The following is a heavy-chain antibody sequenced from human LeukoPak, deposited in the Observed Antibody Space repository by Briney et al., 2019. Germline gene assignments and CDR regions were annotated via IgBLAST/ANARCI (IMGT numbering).Heavy chain of an antibody. CDR2: IYYSGSA. CDR1: GGSISSAVFY. J-gene: IGHJ4*02. Sequence: PSETLSLTCAVSGGSISSAVFYCSWIRQHPGKGLEWIGFIYYSGSAYYNPSLKSRVSISIDTSKNQFSLTLNSVTAADTAVYYCARGSDFFDYWGQGTLVTVSS. CDR3: ARGSDFFDY. V-gene: IGHV4-31*11.